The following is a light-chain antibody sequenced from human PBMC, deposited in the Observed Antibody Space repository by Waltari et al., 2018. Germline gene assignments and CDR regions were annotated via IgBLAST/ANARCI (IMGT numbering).Light chain of an antibody. J-gene: IGKJ5*01. CDR2: DAS. CDR3: QHRSDWPKVT. CDR1: QSVSSY. Sequence: EIVLTQSPATLSLSPGERATLSCRASQSVSSYLAWTQHKPGQAPRLLICDASNRATGIPARFSGSGSGTDFTFTISSLEPEDSAVYYCQHRSDWPKVTFGQGTRLEIK. V-gene: IGKV3-11*01.